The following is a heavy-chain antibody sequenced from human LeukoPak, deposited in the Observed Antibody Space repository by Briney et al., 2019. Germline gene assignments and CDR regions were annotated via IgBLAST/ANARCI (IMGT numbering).Heavy chain of an antibody. CDR1: GGSISSSSYY. V-gene: IGHV4-39*07. D-gene: IGHD6-13*01. CDR2: IYYSGST. Sequence: LETLSLTCTVSGGSISSSSYYWGWIRQPPGKGLEWIGSIYYSGSTYYNPSLKSRVTISVDTSKNQFSLKLSSVTAADTAVYYCANGYSSSWHGTNEDSDAFDIWGQGTMVTVSS. J-gene: IGHJ3*02. CDR3: ANGYSSSWHGTNEDSDAFDI.